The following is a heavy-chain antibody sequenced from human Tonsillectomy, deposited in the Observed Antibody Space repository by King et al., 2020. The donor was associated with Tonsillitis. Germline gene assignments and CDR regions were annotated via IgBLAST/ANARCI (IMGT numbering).Heavy chain of an antibody. Sequence: VQLVESGGGVVQPGRSLRLSCAASGFTFSSYGMHWVRQAPGKGLEWVAVISYDGSNKYYADSVRGRFTISRDNSKNTLYLQMNSLRAEDTAVYYCAKEDYGPWAFDIWGQGTMVTVSS. CDR1: GFTFSSYG. V-gene: IGHV3-30*18. J-gene: IGHJ3*02. CDR2: ISYDGSNK. CDR3: AKEDYGPWAFDI. D-gene: IGHD3-16*01.